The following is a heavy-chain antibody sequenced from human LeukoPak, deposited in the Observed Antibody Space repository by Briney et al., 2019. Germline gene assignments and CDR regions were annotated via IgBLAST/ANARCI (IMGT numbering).Heavy chain of an antibody. CDR1: GYTFTSYD. CDR3: ARHSFRVAAAAPFDY. CDR2: MNPNSGNT. D-gene: IGHD6-13*01. V-gene: IGHV1-8*03. J-gene: IGHJ4*02. Sequence: ASVRVSCKASGYTFTSYDINWVRQATGQGLEWMGWMNPNSGNTGYAQKFQGRVTITRNTSISTAYMELSSLRSEDTAVYYCARHSFRVAAAAPFDYWGQGTLVTVSS.